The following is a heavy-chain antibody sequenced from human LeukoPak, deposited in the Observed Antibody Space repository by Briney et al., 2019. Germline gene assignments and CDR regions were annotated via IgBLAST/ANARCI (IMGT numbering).Heavy chain of an antibody. D-gene: IGHD5-12*01. V-gene: IGHV3-9*01. CDR2: ISWNSGSI. J-gene: IGHJ4*02. CDR3: AKVRMSHSGYDLPSY. Sequence: GGSLRLSCAASGFTFDDYAMHWVRQAPGKGLEWVSGISWNSGSIGYADSVKGRFAISRDNSKNTLYLQMNSLRAEDTAVYYCAKVRMSHSGYDLPSYWGQGTLVTVSS. CDR1: GFTFDDYA.